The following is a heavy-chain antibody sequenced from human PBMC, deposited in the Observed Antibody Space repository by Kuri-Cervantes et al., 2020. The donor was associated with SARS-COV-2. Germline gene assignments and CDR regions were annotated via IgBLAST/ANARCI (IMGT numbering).Heavy chain of an antibody. J-gene: IGHJ4*02. CDR1: GFTFSSYA. CDR3: ARDPVGDYGDYGVAFDY. V-gene: IGHV3-7*01. D-gene: IGHD4-17*01. CDR2: IKQDGSKK. Sequence: LSLTCAASGFTFSSYAMHWVRQAPGKGLEWVANIKQDGSKKYYVDSVKGRFTISRDNAKNSLYLQMNSLRAEDTAVYYCARDPVGDYGDYGVAFDYWGQGTLVTVSS.